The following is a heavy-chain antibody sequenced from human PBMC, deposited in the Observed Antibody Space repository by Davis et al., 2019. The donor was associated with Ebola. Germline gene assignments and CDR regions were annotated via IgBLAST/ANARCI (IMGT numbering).Heavy chain of an antibody. CDR3: ARLLVVPAAMRGYYYYYGMDV. CDR2: IYYSGST. J-gene: IGHJ6*04. V-gene: IGHV4-59*08. Sequence: MPSETLSLTCTVSGGSISSYYWSWIRQPPGKGLEWIGYIYYSGSTNYNPSLKSRVTISVDTSKNQFSLKLSSVTAADTAVYYCARLLVVPAAMRGYYYYYGMDVWGKGTTVTVSS. CDR1: GGSISSYY. D-gene: IGHD2-2*01.